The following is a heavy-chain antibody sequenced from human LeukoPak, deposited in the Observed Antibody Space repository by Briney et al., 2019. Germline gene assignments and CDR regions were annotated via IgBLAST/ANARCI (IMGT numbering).Heavy chain of an antibody. D-gene: IGHD6-13*01. V-gene: IGHV3-48*01. Sequence: GGSLRLSCAASGFTFSSYAMHWVRQAPGKGLQWVSYITISRTTIYYADSVKGRFTISRDNAKNSLYLQMNSLRAEDTAVYYCAREPPYSGSWTDFDYWGQGTLVTVSS. J-gene: IGHJ4*02. CDR2: ITISRTTI. CDR1: GFTFSSYA. CDR3: AREPPYSGSWTDFDY.